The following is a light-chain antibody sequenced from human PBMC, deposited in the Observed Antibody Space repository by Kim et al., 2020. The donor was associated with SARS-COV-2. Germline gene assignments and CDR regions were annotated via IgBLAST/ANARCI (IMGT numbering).Light chain of an antibody. J-gene: IGLJ2*01. CDR2: QDS. Sequence: SWSPGQTASITCSGDKLGDKYACWYQQKPGQSPVLVIYQDSKRPSRIPERFSGSNSGNTATLTISGTQAMDEADYYCQAWDSSTAPFGGGTQLTVL. CDR1: KLGDKY. CDR3: QAWDSSTAP. V-gene: IGLV3-1*01.